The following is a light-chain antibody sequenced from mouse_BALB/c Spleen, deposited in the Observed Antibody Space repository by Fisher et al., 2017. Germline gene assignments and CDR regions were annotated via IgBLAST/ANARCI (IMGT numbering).Light chain of an antibody. V-gene: IGKV4-80*01. CDR2: STS. CDR1: SSVSY. J-gene: IGKJ5*01. Sequence: IVLTQTPAIMSASLGEEITLTCSASSSVSYMHWYQQKSGTSPKLLIYSTSNLASGVPSRFSGSGSGTFYSLTISSVEAEDAATYYCQQWSSNPLTFGAGTKLELK. CDR3: QQWSSNPLT.